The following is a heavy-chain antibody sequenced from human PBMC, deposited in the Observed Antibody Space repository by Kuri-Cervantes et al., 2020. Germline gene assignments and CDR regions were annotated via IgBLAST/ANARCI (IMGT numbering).Heavy chain of an antibody. V-gene: IGHV1-46*01. CDR3: ARDPWAGTTGNWFDP. D-gene: IGHD1-7*01. CDR2: INPSGGRA. Sequence: ASVKVSCKASGYTFSNYYMHWVRQAPGQGLEWMGIINPSGGRASYTQNFQGRVTMTRDTSTSTVYMELSSLRSEDTAVYYCARDPWAGTTGNWFDPWGQGTPVTVSS. CDR1: GYTFSNYY. J-gene: IGHJ5*02.